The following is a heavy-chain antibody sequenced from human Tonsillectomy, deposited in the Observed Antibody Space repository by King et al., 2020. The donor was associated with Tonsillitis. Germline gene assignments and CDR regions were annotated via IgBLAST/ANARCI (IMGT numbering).Heavy chain of an antibody. J-gene: IGHJ4*02. D-gene: IGHD6-13*01. Sequence: QLVQSGGGLVKPGGSLRLSCAASGFTFSSYSMNWVRQAPGKGLEWVSSISSSSSYIYYADSVKGRFTISRDNAKNSLYLQMNSLRAEDTAVYYCARTFIAAAGPFDYWGQGTLVTVSS. CDR2: ISSSSSYI. CDR1: GFTFSSYS. V-gene: IGHV3-21*01. CDR3: ARTFIAAAGPFDY.